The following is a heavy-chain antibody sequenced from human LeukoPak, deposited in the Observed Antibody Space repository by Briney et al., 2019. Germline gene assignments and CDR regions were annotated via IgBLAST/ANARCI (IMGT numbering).Heavy chain of an antibody. D-gene: IGHD5-24*01. CDR3: AKPRDGYNSYYFDY. CDR1: GFTFSSYG. V-gene: IGHV3-30*02. J-gene: IGHJ4*02. Sequence: GGSLRLSCAASGFTFSSYGMHWVRQAPGKGLEWVAFIRYDGSNKYYADSVKGRFTISRDNSKNTLYLQMNSLRAEDTAVYYCAKPRDGYNSYYFDYWGQGTLVTVSS. CDR2: IRYDGSNK.